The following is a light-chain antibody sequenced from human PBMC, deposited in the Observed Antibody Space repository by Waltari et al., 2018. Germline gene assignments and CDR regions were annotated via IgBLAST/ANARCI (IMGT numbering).Light chain of an antibody. J-gene: IGKJ3*01. CDR2: GAS. Sequence: EIVLTQSPGTLSLSPGERATLSCRASQSVSRNYLAWYQQKPGQAPRFIIYGASNRATGIPDRFSGSGSGTDFALTISRLEPEDFAVYYCQQYGSSPLTFGPGTKVDIK. V-gene: IGKV3-20*01. CDR1: QSVSRNY. CDR3: QQYGSSPLT.